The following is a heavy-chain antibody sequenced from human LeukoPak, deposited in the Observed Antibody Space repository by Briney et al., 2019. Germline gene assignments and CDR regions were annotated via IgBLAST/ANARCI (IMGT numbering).Heavy chain of an antibody. Sequence: GGSLRLSCSASGFTFSGYAMHWVRQAPGKGLQYVSLIGSKGDSTFYADSVKGRFTISRDNSKNTLYIQMSSLRAEDTAVYYCVKRGSVTTMGETYYFDYWGQGTLVTVSS. D-gene: IGHD4-17*01. CDR3: VKRGSVTTMGETYYFDY. J-gene: IGHJ4*02. CDR2: IGSKGDST. CDR1: GFTFSGYA. V-gene: IGHV3-64D*06.